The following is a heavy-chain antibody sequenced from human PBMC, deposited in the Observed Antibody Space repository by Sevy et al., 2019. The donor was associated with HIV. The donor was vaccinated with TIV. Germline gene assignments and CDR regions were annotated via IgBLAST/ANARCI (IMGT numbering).Heavy chain of an antibody. J-gene: IGHJ1*01. CDR1: GFTFSSYW. D-gene: IGHD6-13*01. V-gene: IGHV3-7*01. CDR3: ARVYRGIAAAGNGEAEYFQH. CDR2: IKQDGSEK. Sequence: GGSLRLSCAASGFTFSSYWMSWVRQAPGKGLEWVANIKQDGSEKYYVDSVKGRFTISRDNAKKSLYLQMNSLRAEDTAVYYCARVYRGIAAAGNGEAEYFQHWGQGTLVTVSS.